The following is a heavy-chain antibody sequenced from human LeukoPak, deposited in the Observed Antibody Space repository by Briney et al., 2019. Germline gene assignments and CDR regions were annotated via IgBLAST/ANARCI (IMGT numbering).Heavy chain of an antibody. J-gene: IGHJ4*02. CDR1: GFPFSAYA. Sequence: GGSLRLSCVASGFPFSAYAMSWVRQAPNKGLEWVSGIRGSGDPAYYAESVKGRFTVYRDNFRNIVYLQMNSLRAEDTAVYYCAKDPAKKYDDYWGQGTLVTVSS. CDR2: IRGSGDPA. D-gene: IGHD2/OR15-2a*01. CDR3: AKDPAKKYDDY. V-gene: IGHV3-23*01.